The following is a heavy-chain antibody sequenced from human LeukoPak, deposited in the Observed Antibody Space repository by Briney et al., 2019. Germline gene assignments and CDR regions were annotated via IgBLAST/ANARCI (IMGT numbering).Heavy chain of an antibody. D-gene: IGHD6-13*01. Sequence: TSETLSLTCAVYGGSFSGYYWSWIRQPPGKGLEWIGYIYSSGSTNYNPSLKSRVTISVDTSKDQFSLKLSSVTAADTAVYYCARSIAATGSSYYFEYWGQGTLVTVSS. CDR3: ARSIAATGSSYYFEY. J-gene: IGHJ4*02. CDR2: IYSSGST. V-gene: IGHV4-59*01. CDR1: GGSFSGYY.